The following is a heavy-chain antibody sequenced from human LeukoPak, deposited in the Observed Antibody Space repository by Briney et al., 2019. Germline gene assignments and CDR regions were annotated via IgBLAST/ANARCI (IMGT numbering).Heavy chain of an antibody. D-gene: IGHD3-22*01. J-gene: IGHJ4*02. CDR2: IRYDGSNK. V-gene: IGHV3-30*02. CDR3: AKKDPYYDSSGYRNTMPQFFDY. Sequence: PGGSLRLSCAASGFTFSSYGMHWVRQAPGKGLEWVAFIRYDGSNKYYADSVKGRFTISRDNSKNTLYLQMNSLRAEDTAVYYCAKKDPYYDSSGYRNTMPQFFDYWGQGTLVTVSS. CDR1: GFTFSSYG.